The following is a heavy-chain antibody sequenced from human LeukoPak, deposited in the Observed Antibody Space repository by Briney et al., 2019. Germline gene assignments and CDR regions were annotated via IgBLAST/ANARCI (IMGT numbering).Heavy chain of an antibody. CDR1: GFTFSSYG. CDR2: ISYDGSNK. J-gene: IGHJ6*02. V-gene: IGHV3-30*03. D-gene: IGHD3-9*01. CDR3: ARGHAYYDVLNGYSIYGMDV. Sequence: QAGGSLRLSCAASGFTFSSYGMHWVRQAPGKGLEWGAVISYDGSNKYYADSVKGRFTISRDNSKNTLYLQMNSLRAEDTAVYYCARGHAYYDVLNGYSIYGMDVWGQGTTVSVSS.